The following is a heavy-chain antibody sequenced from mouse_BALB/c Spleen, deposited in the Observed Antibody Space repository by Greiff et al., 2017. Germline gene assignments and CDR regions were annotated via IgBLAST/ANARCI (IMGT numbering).Heavy chain of an antibody. V-gene: IGHV2-9*02. Sequence: VMLVESGPGLVAPSQSLSITCTVSGFSLTSYGVHWVRQPPGKGLEWLGVIWAGGSTNYNSALMSRLSISKDNSKSQVFLKMNSLQTDDTAMYYCARGWYYGSSGAMDYWGQGTSVTVSS. CDR3: ARGWYYGSSGAMDY. D-gene: IGHD1-1*01. J-gene: IGHJ4*01. CDR1: GFSLTSYG. CDR2: IWAGGST.